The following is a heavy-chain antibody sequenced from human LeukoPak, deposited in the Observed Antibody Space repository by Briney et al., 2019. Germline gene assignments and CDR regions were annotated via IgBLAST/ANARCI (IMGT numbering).Heavy chain of an antibody. V-gene: IGHV4-59*01. CDR1: GGSISSYY. J-gene: IGHJ4*02. CDR3: AREGGGNPFFDY. D-gene: IGHD4-23*01. Sequence: SETLSLTCTVSGGSISSYYWSWIRQPPGKGLEWIGYIYYSGSTNYNPSLKSRVTISVDTSKNQFSLKLSSVTAADTAVYYCAREGGGNPFFDYWGQGTLVTVSS. CDR2: IYYSGST.